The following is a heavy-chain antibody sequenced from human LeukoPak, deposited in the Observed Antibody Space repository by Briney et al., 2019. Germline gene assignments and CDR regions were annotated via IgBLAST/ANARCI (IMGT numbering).Heavy chain of an antibody. Sequence: KPSETLSLTCTVSGGSISSSSYYWGWIRQPPGKGLEWIGSIYYSGSTYYNPSLKSRVTISVDTSKNQFSLKLSSVTAADTGVYYCARSGYSFLVDSWGQGTLVTVSS. D-gene: IGHD5-18*01. J-gene: IGHJ4*02. CDR2: IYYSGST. CDR1: GGSISSSSYY. CDR3: ARSGYSFLVDS. V-gene: IGHV4-39*01.